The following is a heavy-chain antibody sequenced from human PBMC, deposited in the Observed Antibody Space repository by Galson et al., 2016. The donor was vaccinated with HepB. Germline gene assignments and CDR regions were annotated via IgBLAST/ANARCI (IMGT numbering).Heavy chain of an antibody. Sequence: SLRLSCAASGFTFSSYPMNWVRLAPGKGLEWVSSICSSSSSGPDTYYADSVKGRFTISRDNAKKSLSPQMIGRRAEDTALYYCARDRSLDYWGQGTAVTGSS. V-gene: IGHV3-21*01. J-gene: IGHJ4*02. D-gene: IGHD3-10*01. CDR2: ICSSSSSGPDT. CDR3: ARDRSLDY. CDR1: GFTFSSYP.